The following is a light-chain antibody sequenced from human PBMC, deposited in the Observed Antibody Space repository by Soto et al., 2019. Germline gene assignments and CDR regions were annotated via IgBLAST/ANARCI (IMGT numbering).Light chain of an antibody. V-gene: IGKV3-11*01. CDR2: DAS. Sequence: EIVLTQSPATLCLSPGEGATLACRASQSVSSYLAWYQQKPGQSARLLIYDASNRATGIPARFSGSGSGTDSTLTISSLEPEDFAVYYCQQRSNWTFGQGTKVDIK. CDR3: QQRSNWT. CDR1: QSVSSY. J-gene: IGKJ1*01.